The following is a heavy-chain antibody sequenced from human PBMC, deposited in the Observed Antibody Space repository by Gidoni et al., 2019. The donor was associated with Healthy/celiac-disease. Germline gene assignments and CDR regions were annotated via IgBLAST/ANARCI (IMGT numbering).Heavy chain of an antibody. D-gene: IGHD5-18*01. CDR1: GFPFSSYS. J-gene: IGHJ4*02. V-gene: IGHV3-21*01. CDR2: ISSSSSYI. CDR3: ARGPIAHTAPDY. Sequence: EVQLVESGGGLVKPGGSLRLSCAASGFPFSSYSMNWGRQAPGQGLGWVSSISSSSSYIYYADSVKGRFTISRDNAKNSLYLQMNSLRAEDTAVYYCARGPIAHTAPDYWGQGTLVTVSS.